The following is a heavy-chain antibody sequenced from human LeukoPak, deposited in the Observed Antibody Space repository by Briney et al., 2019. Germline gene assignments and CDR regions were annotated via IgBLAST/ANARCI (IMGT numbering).Heavy chain of an antibody. CDR2: IYYSGST. Sequence: SETLSLTCTVSAGSISSYYWSWIRQPPGKGLEWIGYIYYSGSTNYNPSLKSRVTMSVDASKNQFSLKLSSVTAADTAVYYCARGTTPLDHWGQGTLVTVSS. CDR1: AGSISSYY. J-gene: IGHJ4*02. CDR3: ARGTTPLDH. D-gene: IGHD1-7*01. V-gene: IGHV4-59*01.